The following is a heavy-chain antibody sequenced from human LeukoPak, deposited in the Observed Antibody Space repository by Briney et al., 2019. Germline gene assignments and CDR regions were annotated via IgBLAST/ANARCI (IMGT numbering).Heavy chain of an antibody. J-gene: IGHJ4*02. CDR1: GFTFSSYG. CDR3: AKSTGWDTSGWPSDC. Sequence: GGSLRLSCAASGFTFSSYGMTWVRQAPGKGLEGVSVISGSGGWTYYADSVKGRFNISRDNSKNTLYLQMKSLRAEDTAVYYCAKSTGWDTSGWPSDCWGRGTLVTVSS. D-gene: IGHD6-19*01. V-gene: IGHV3-23*01. CDR2: ISGSGGWT.